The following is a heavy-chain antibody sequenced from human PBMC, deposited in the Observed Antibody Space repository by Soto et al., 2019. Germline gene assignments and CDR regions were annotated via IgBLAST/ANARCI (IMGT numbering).Heavy chain of an antibody. CDR1: GFTFSNYW. Sequence: EVQLVESGGGLVQPGGSLRLSCATSGFTFSNYWMHWVRQAPGKGLVWVSHINSDGSSPIYAYSVKGRFTISRDNAENPLYRQMNSLGAEDAAVYYCASGAVAEKVMDVWGQGSTVAVSS. D-gene: IGHD2-15*01. J-gene: IGHJ6*02. CDR2: INSDGSSP. CDR3: ASGAVAEKVMDV. V-gene: IGHV3-74*01.